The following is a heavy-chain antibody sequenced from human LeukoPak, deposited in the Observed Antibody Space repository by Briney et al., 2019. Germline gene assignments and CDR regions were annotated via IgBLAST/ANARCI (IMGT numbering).Heavy chain of an antibody. J-gene: IGHJ4*02. D-gene: IGHD6-6*01. CDR2: ISGSGGST. Sequence: GGSLRLSCAASGFTFSSYAMSWVRQAPGKGLEWVSTISGSGGSTYYADSVKGRFTISRDNSKNTLYLQMNSLRAEDTAVYYCASPPGGSSTNFDYWGQGTLVTVSS. V-gene: IGHV3-23*01. CDR1: GFTFSSYA. CDR3: ASPPGGSSTNFDY.